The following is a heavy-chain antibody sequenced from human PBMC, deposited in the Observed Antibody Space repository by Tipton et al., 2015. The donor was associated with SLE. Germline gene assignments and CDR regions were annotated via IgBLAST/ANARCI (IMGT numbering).Heavy chain of an antibody. D-gene: IGHD3-22*01. J-gene: IGHJ4*02. CDR3: ARYFVHDSSGYYDY. CDR2: INHSGST. Sequence: TLSLTCAVYGGSFSGYYWSWIRQPPGKGLEWIGEINHSGSTNYNPSLKSRVTISVDTSKNQFSLKLSSVTAADTAVYYCARYFVHDSSGYYDYWGQGTLVTVSS. V-gene: IGHV4-34*01. CDR1: GGSFSGYY.